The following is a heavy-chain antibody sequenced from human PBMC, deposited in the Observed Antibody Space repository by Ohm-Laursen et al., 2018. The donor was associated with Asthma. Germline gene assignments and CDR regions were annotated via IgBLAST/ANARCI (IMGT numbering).Heavy chain of an antibody. D-gene: IGHD2-2*01. Sequence: TLSLTCTVSGGSISSGGYSWSWIRQPPGKGLEWIGYIYHSGSTYYNPSLKSRVTISVDRSKNQFSLKLSSVTAADTAVYYCARDSLNIVVVPATMGYYGMDVWGQGTTVTVSS. J-gene: IGHJ6*02. V-gene: IGHV4-30-2*01. CDR1: GGSISSGGYS. CDR2: IYHSGST. CDR3: ARDSLNIVVVPATMGYYGMDV.